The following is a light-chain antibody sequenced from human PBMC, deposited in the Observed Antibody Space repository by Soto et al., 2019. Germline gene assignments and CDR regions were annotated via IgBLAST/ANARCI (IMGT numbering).Light chain of an antibody. CDR3: QHYSQWPRFT. Sequence: EIVLTQSPATLSLSPGERATLSCRASQSVTNSLAWYQQKPGQAPRLLVYDASNRATGIPTRFSGSGSGTDFTLTINNLDPEDDAVYFCQHYSQWPRFTFGQGTRLEIK. V-gene: IGKV3-11*01. J-gene: IGKJ2*01. CDR1: QSVTNS. CDR2: DAS.